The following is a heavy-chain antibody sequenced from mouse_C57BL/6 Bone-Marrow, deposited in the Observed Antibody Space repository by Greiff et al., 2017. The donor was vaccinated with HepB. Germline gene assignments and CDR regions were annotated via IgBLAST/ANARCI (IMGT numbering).Heavy chain of an antibody. CDR1: GFTFNTYA. CDR3: VSAPLFTTVVPMDY. Sequence: DVKLVESGGGLVQPKGSLKLSCAASGFTFNTYAMHWVRQAPGKGLEWVARIRSKSSNYATYYADSVKDRFTISRDDSQSMLYLQMNNLKTEDTAMYYCVSAPLFTTVVPMDYWGQGTSVTVSS. J-gene: IGHJ4*01. V-gene: IGHV10-3*01. CDR2: IRSKSSNYAT. D-gene: IGHD1-1*01.